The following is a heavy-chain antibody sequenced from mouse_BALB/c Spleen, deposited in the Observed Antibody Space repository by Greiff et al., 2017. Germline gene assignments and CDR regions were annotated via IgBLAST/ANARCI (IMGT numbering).Heavy chain of an antibody. CDR1: GYSITSDYA. V-gene: IGHV3-2*02. CDR2: ISYSGST. Sequence: EVQLQQSGPGLVKSSQSLSLTCTVTGYSITSDYAWNWIRQFPGNKLEWMGYISYSGSTSYNPSLKSRISITRDTSKNQFFLQLNSVTTEDTATYYCARYYDVYYYAMDYWGQGTSVTVSS. J-gene: IGHJ4*01. D-gene: IGHD2-4*01. CDR3: ARYYDVYYYAMDY.